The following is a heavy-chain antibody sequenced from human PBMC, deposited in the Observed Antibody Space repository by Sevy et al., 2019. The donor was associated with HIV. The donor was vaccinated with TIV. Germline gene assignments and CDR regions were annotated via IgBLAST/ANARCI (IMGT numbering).Heavy chain of an antibody. J-gene: IGHJ6*02. D-gene: IGHD4-4*01. CDR3: ARVTVTYLAMDV. CDR1: EFTFSDYA. CDR2: MGATDGTI. V-gene: IGHV3-23*01. Sequence: GESLKISCVGSEFTFSDYAMRWIRQAPGKGLEWVSAMGATDGTIYYADSVRGRFTISRDNSKNTLYLQMSGLRADDTAVYYCARVTVTYLAMDVRGLGTTVTVSS.